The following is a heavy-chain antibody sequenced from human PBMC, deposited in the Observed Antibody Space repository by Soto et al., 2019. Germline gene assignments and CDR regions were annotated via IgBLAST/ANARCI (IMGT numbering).Heavy chain of an antibody. J-gene: IGHJ4*02. CDR2: ISGSGGST. D-gene: IGHD2-2*01. Sequence: EVQLLESGGGLVQPGGSLRLSCAASGFTFSSYAMSWVRQAPGKGLEWVSAISGSGGSTYYADSVKGRFTISRDNSTNTLYVQMNSLRAEDTAVYYCAKGRGYCSSTSCYVGSDYWGQGTLVTVSS. CDR3: AKGRGYCSSTSCYVGSDY. V-gene: IGHV3-23*01. CDR1: GFTFSSYA.